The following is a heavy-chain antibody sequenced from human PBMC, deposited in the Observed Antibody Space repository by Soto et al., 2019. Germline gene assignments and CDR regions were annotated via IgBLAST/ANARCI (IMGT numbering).Heavy chain of an antibody. V-gene: IGHV4-59*01. Sequence: SETLSLTCTVSGGSIRIYYCSWIRQPPGKGLEWIGYIYYSGSTNYNPSLKSRVTISVDTSKNQFSLKLSSVTAADTAVYYCAREGYDSTNYYYYAMDVWGQGTTVTVSS. J-gene: IGHJ6*02. D-gene: IGHD3-22*01. CDR1: GGSIRIYY. CDR2: IYYSGST. CDR3: AREGYDSTNYYYYAMDV.